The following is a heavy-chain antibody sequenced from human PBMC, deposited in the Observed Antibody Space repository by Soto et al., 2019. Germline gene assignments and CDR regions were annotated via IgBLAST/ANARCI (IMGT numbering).Heavy chain of an antibody. V-gene: IGHV1-69*13. CDR2: IIPIFGTA. CDR1: GGTFSSYA. CDR3: ARGPHYDSSGYYYSPGFDY. Sequence: ASVKVSCKASGGTFSSYAISWVRQAPGQGLEWMGGIIPIFGTANYAQKFQGRVTITADESTSTAYMELSSLRSEDTAVYYCARGPHYDSSGYYYSPGFDYWGQGTLVTVSS. D-gene: IGHD3-22*01. J-gene: IGHJ4*02.